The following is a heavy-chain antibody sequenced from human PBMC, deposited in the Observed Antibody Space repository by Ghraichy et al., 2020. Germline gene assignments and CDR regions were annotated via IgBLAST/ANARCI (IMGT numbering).Heavy chain of an antibody. V-gene: IGHV3-33*01. Sequence: GGSLRLSCAASGFTFSSYGMHWVRQAPGKGLEWVAVIWYDGSNKYYADSVKDRFTISRDNSKNTLYLQMNSLRAEDTAVYYCARYPTPGGVRAYNWFDPWGQGTLVTVSS. CDR1: GFTFSSYG. CDR2: IWYDGSNK. CDR3: ARYPTPGGVRAYNWFDP. D-gene: IGHD3-10*01. J-gene: IGHJ5*02.